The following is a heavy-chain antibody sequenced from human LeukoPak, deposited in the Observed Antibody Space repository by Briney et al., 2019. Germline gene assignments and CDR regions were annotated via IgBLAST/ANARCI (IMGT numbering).Heavy chain of an antibody. CDR3: ARDRRLASFDY. Sequence: GGSLRLSCTASGFTFSNYGMNWVRQAPGKGLEWVSGITGRGENTYYADSVKGRFTISRDNSKNTLYLQMNSLRAEDAAIYYCARDRRLASFDYGGQGTLVTVSS. V-gene: IGHV3-23*01. CDR1: GFTFSNYG. CDR2: ITGRGENT. D-gene: IGHD6-25*01. J-gene: IGHJ4*02.